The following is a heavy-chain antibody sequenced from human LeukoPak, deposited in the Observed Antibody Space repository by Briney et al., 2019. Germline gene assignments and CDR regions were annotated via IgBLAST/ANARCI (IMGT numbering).Heavy chain of an antibody. CDR2: ISYDGSNK. CDR1: GFTFSSYG. D-gene: IGHD2-8*02. Sequence: GGSLRLSCAASGFTFSSYGMHWVRQAPGKGLEWVAVISYDGSNKYYADSVKGRFTISRDNSKNTLYLQMNSLRAEDTAVYYCASQIVPGAGGVYWGQGTLVTVSS. J-gene: IGHJ4*02. V-gene: IGHV3-30*03. CDR3: ASQIVPGAGGVY.